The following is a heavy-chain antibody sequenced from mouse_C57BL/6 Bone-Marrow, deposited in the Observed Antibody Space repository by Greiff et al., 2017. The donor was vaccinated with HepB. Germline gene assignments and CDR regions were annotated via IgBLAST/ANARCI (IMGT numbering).Heavy chain of an antibody. CDR3: ARDVYDWYFDY. Sequence: EVQLVESGGGLVQPGGSLKLSCAASGFTFSSYAMSWVRQTPEKRLEWVATISDGGSYTYYPDNVKGRFTISRDNAKNNLYLQMSHLQSEDTSMYYCARDVYDWYFDYWGQGTTLTVSS. CDR1: GFTFSSYA. CDR2: ISDGGSYT. D-gene: IGHD1-3*01. J-gene: IGHJ2*01. V-gene: IGHV5-4*01.